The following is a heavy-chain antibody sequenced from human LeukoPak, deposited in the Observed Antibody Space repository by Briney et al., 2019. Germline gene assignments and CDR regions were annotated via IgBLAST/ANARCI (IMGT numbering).Heavy chain of an antibody. CDR1: GYSFTSYW. CDR3: ARTGDSSGYHNLGYYYYGMDV. V-gene: IGHV5-10-1*01. CDR2: IDPSDSYT. Sequence: GESLKISCKGSGYSFTSYWISWVRQMPGKGLEWMGRIDPSDSYTNYSPSSQGHVTISADKPISTAYLQWSSLKASDTAMYYCARTGDSSGYHNLGYYYYGMDVWGQGTTVTVSS. J-gene: IGHJ6*02. D-gene: IGHD3-22*01.